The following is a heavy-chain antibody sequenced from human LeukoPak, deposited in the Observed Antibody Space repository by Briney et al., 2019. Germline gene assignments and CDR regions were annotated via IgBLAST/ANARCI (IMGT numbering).Heavy chain of an antibody. V-gene: IGHV3-48*02. D-gene: IGHD2-2*01. Sequence: GGSLRLSCAASGFTFSNYSMNWVRQAPGKGLEWVSWISSTSNTIYYADSVKGRFTISRDNAKNSLDLQMNSLRDEDTAVYYCARPSRSTGPAYWGQGTLITVSS. CDR1: GFTFSNYS. CDR2: ISSTSNTI. J-gene: IGHJ4*02. CDR3: ARPSRSTGPAY.